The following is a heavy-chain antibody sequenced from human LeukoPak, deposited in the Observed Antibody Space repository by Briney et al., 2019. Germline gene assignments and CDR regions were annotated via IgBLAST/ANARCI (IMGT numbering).Heavy chain of an antibody. J-gene: IGHJ6*02. D-gene: IGHD3-10*01. CDR2: IYYSGST. V-gene: IGHV4-30-4*01. Sequence: SETLSLTCTVSDGSIRRGDYYWSWIRQPPGKGLEWIGYIYYSGSTYYNPSLKSRVTISVDTSKNQFSLKLSSVTAADTAVYYCARDRSLYFYGMDVWGQGTTVTVSS. CDR3: ARDRSLYFYGMDV. CDR1: DGSIRRGDYY.